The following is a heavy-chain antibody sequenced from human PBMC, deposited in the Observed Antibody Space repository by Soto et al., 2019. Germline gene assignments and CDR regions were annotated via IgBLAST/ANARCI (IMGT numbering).Heavy chain of an antibody. V-gene: IGHV4-34*01. CDR2: INHSGST. Sequence: SETLSLTCAVYGGSFSGYYWSWIRQPPGKGLEWIGEINHSGSTNYNPSLKSRVTISVDTSKNQFSLKLSSVTAADTAVYYCARGLFVTMVREEGNEPLYYYYMDVWGKGTTVTVSS. D-gene: IGHD3-10*01. CDR3: ARGLFVTMVREEGNEPLYYYYMDV. J-gene: IGHJ6*03. CDR1: GGSFSGYY.